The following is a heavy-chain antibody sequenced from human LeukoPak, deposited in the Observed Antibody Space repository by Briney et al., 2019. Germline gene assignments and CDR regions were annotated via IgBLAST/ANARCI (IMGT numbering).Heavy chain of an antibody. CDR3: ARYYYDSSGYYYDY. CDR1: GFTLSRYA. V-gene: IGHV3-64*01. CDR2: ISSKGGST. J-gene: IGHJ4*02. Sequence: GVYLSLSCVASGFTLSRYATRWVRQAPGKVVDYDSDISSKGGSTYYANSVKGRFTISRDNSKNTLYLQMGSLRAENMAVYYCARYYYDSSGYYYDYWGQGTLVTVFS. D-gene: IGHD3-22*01.